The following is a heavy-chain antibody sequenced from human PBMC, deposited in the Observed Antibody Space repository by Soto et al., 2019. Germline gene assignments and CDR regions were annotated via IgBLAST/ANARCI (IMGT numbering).Heavy chain of an antibody. J-gene: IGHJ3*02. Sequence: SVKVSCKASGGTFSSYAISWVRQAPGQGLEWMGGIIPIFGTANYAQKFQGRVTITADESTSTAYMELSSLRSEDTAVYYCARNRENRSGNIRGALNIWGQGPMV. V-gene: IGHV1-69*13. D-gene: IGHD3-22*01. CDR2: IIPIFGTA. CDR1: GGTFSSYA. CDR3: ARNRENRSGNIRGALNI.